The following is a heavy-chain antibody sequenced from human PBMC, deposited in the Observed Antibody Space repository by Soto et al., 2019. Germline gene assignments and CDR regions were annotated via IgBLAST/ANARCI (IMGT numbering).Heavy chain of an antibody. CDR1: GFTFSDYV. V-gene: IGHV3-48*01. Sequence: EVQLVDSGGDLVQAGGSLRLSCAASGFTFSDYVMSWVRQAPGKGLECVSSISGSGTTTYYADSVKGRFTISRDNAKNSLYLQMNSLRAEDTAMYYCARGDFADWGQGTLVTVSS. CDR3: ARGDFAD. CDR2: ISGSGTTT. J-gene: IGHJ4*02.